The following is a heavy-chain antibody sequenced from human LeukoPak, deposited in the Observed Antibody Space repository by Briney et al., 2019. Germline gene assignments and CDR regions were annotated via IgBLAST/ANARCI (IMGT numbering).Heavy chain of an antibody. V-gene: IGHV3-23*01. CDR3: AKVKRYYYYYGMDV. Sequence: GGPLRLSCAASGFTFSSYAMSWVRQAPGKGLEWVSAISGSGGSTYYADSVKGRLTISRDNSKNTLYLQMNSLRAEDTAVYYCAKVKRYYYYYGMDVWGQGTTVTVSS. J-gene: IGHJ6*02. CDR2: ISGSGGST. CDR1: GFTFSSYA.